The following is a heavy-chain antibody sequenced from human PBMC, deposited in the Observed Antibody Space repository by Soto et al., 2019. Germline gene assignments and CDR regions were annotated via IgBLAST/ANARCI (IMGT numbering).Heavy chain of an antibody. V-gene: IGHV1-69*13. Sequence: RASVKVSCKASGGTFSSYAISWVRQAPGQGLEWMGGIIPIFGTANYAQKFQGRVTITADESTSTAYMELSSLRSEDTAVHYCARQTDLLDYYYGMDVWGQGTTVTVSS. D-gene: IGHD1-26*01. CDR3: ARQTDLLDYYYGMDV. CDR1: GGTFSSYA. J-gene: IGHJ6*02. CDR2: IIPIFGTA.